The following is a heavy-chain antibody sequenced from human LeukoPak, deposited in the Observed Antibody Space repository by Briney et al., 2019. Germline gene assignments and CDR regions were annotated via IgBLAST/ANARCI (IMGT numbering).Heavy chain of an antibody. CDR1: GGSFSDYY. CDR3: ASRHIYSNYVDY. J-gene: IGHJ4*02. CDR2: VTHTGFT. D-gene: IGHD4-11*01. Sequence: SETLSLTCAAYGGSFSDYYWSWIRQPPGKGLEWIGEVTHTGFTNYNPSLESRVVLSVDTYNNQFSLKATSVVAADTAVYYCASRHIYSNYVDYWGQGTLVTVSS. V-gene: IGHV4-34*01.